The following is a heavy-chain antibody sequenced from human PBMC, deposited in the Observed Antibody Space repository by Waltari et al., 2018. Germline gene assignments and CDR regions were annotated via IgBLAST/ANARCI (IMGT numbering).Heavy chain of an antibody. J-gene: IGHJ5*02. V-gene: IGHV3-74*01. CDR2: IKSDGSAT. CDR1: GFTFSTFW. Sequence: EVQLVESGGGLVHPGWSLSLSCEASGFTFSTFWVHWVRQVRGKGLVWVSRIKSDGSATSYADSVKGRFTISRDNAKNTVYLQMNSLRVEDTAVYHCASDVHSGRYGWFDPWGQGTLVTVSS. CDR3: ASDVHSGRYGWFDP. D-gene: IGHD1-26*01.